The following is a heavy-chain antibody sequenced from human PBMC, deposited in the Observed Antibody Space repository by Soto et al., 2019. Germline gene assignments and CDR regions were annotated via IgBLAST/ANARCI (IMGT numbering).Heavy chain of an antibody. D-gene: IGHD6-6*01. Sequence: VSVQVSCKTSAYTFTNNDIKWVRQAPGQGLEWIGGMNTNSNTTDSAEVFEGRVWLTWDTSISTAYMQLNSLKIDDTAVYYCAREVVETSSLWLDPWGQGTLVTVSS. V-gene: IGHV1-8*01. J-gene: IGHJ5*02. CDR1: AYTFTNND. CDR2: MNTNSNTT. CDR3: AREVVETSSLWLDP.